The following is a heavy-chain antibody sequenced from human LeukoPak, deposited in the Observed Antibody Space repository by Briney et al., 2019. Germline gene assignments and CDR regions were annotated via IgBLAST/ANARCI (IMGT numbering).Heavy chain of an antibody. J-gene: IGHJ3*02. Sequence: SETLSLTCTVSGGSISSGDYYWRWIRQPPGKGVEWIGYIYYSGRTYYNPSLKSRVTISVDTSKNKFSLTLSSVTAADTAVYYCARDQEWLARFDAFDIWGQGTMVTVSS. CDR1: GGSISSGDYY. D-gene: IGHD3-3*01. CDR3: ARDQEWLARFDAFDI. V-gene: IGHV4-30-4*08. CDR2: IYYSGRT.